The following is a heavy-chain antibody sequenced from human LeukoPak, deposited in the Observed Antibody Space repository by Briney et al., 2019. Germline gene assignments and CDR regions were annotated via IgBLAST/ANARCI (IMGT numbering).Heavy chain of an antibody. CDR2: IYTGGST. J-gene: IGHJ4*02. V-gene: IGHV3-66*01. CDR3: ARASTLRTGDAH. CDR1: GFTISSNY. Sequence: PGGSLRLSCVASGFTISSNYMSWVRQAPGKGLEWVSVIYTGGSTSYADSVKGRFTISRDSSKNTLFLQMNSLRAGDTAVYYCARASTLRTGDAHWGQGTLVTVSS. D-gene: IGHD7-27*01.